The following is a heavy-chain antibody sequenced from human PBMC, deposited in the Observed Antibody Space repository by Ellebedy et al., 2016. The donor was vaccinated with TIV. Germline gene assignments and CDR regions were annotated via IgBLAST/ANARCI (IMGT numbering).Heavy chain of an antibody. Sequence: SETLSLTXTISGASISDVGSYWSWIRQPAGKGLEWIGRIFTSGSFNYNPSLMSRVTMSVVTSKNQISLRLNSVTAADTAVHYCARVHCSITTCDYYYMDVWGKGTTVTVSS. CDR2: IFTSGSF. CDR3: ARVHCSITTCDYYYMDV. CDR1: GASISDVGSY. V-gene: IGHV4-4*07. J-gene: IGHJ6*03. D-gene: IGHD1-1*01.